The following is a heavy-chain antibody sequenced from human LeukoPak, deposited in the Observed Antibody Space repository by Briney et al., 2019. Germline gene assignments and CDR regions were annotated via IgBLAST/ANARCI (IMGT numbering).Heavy chain of an antibody. CDR2: INPNSGGT. D-gene: IGHD1-26*01. J-gene: IGHJ6*03. CDR1: GYAFTGYY. Sequence: EASVKVSCKASGYAFTGYYMHWVRQAPGQGLEWMGWINPNSGGTNYARKFQGRVTMTRDTSISTAYTELSRLRSDDTAVYYCARAAYYERVYYYMDVWGKGTTVTVSS. V-gene: IGHV1-2*02. CDR3: ARAAYYERVYYYMDV.